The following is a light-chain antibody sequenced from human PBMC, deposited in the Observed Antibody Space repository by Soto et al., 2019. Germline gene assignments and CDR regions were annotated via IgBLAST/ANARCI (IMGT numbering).Light chain of an antibody. CDR3: QEYNNWSYT. Sequence: EIVMTQSPATLSASPGERATLSCRASQSVRSNLAWYQQKPGQAPRLLIYGASTRATGIPARFSGSGSGTEFTLTISSLQSEDFAVYYCQEYNNWSYTFGQGTKVDIK. V-gene: IGKV3-15*01. J-gene: IGKJ2*01. CDR1: QSVRSN. CDR2: GAS.